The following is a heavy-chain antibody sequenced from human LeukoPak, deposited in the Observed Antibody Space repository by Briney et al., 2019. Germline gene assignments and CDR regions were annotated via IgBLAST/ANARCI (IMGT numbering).Heavy chain of an antibody. CDR2: ISAYTGNT. V-gene: IGHV1-18*01. CDR1: GYTFTSYG. D-gene: IGHD3-9*01. J-gene: IGHJ4*02. CDR3: ARVDLLTGYYFFDY. Sequence: ASVKVSCKASGYTFTSYGISWVRQVPGQGLEWMGWISAYTGNTNYAQKFQGRVTMTTETSTSTAYMELGSLGSDETAVYYCARVDLLTGYYFFDYWGQGTLVTVSS.